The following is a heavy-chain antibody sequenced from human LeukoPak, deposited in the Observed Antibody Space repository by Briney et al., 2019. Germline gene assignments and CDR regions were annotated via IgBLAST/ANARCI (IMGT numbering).Heavy chain of an antibody. V-gene: IGHV1-8*01. CDR3: AIIVGAAYYYYYCMDV. J-gene: IGHJ6*03. CDR1: GYTFTSYD. D-gene: IGHD1-26*01. CDR2: MNPNSGNT. Sequence: ASVKVSCKASGYTFTSYDINWVRQATGQGLEWMGWMNPNSGNTGYAQKFQGRVTMTRNTSISTAYMELSSLRSEDTAVYYCAIIVGAAYYYYYCMDVWGKGTTVTVSS.